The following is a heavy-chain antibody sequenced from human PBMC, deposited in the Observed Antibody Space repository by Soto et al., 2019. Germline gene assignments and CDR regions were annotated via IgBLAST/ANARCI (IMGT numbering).Heavy chain of an antibody. CDR3: ARVSWGEKYGMDV. J-gene: IGHJ6*02. Sequence: SLRLSCAASGFTFSDSYMSWIRQAPGKGLEWISHITFSGNTVYYAHSLKGRFTISRDNAKNSLYLQMTRLRAEDTAVYYWARVSWGEKYGMDVLGQGTTVTVSS. CDR1: GFTFSDSY. CDR2: ITFSGNTV. D-gene: IGHD7-27*01. V-gene: IGHV3-11*01.